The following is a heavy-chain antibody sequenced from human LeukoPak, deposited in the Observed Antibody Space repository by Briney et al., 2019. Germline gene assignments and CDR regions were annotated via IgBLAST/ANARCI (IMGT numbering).Heavy chain of an antibody. V-gene: IGHV4-59*01. CDR2: IYYSGGT. Sequence: SETLSLTCAVSGGSLRSYYWSWIRQPPGQGLEWIGYIYYSGGTNYNPSLKSRVAMSIDTSKNQFSLKLNSVTPADTAVYYCARGWSPDYWGQGTLVTVSS. D-gene: IGHD2-15*01. CDR1: GGSLRSYY. J-gene: IGHJ4*02. CDR3: ARGWSPDY.